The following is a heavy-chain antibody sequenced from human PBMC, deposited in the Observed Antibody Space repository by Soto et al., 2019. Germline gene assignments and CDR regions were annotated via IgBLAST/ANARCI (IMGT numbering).Heavy chain of an antibody. D-gene: IGHD2-15*01. V-gene: IGHV1-69*13. CDR3: ARDRRGGEAFEI. CDR2: IIPIFGTA. Sequence: GASVKVSCKASGGTFSSYAISWVRQAPGQGLEWMGGIIPIFGTANYAQKLQGRVTITADESTSTAYMELSSLRSEDTAVYYCARDRRGGEAFEIWGQGTMVSVSS. CDR1: GGTFSSYA. J-gene: IGHJ3*02.